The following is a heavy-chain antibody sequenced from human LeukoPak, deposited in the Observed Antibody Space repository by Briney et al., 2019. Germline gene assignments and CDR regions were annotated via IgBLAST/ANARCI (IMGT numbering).Heavy chain of an antibody. CDR3: ARDRIFDPFDI. J-gene: IGHJ3*02. CDR2: IKQDGSEN. CDR1: GFYFSTYV. D-gene: IGHD3-3*02. V-gene: IGHV3-7*03. Sequence: QPGGSLRLSCAASGFYFSTYVMGWVRQAPGKGLEWVANIKQDGSENFYVDSVKGRFTISRDNARNSLSLQMNSLRADDTAVYYCARDRIFDPFDIWGQGTMVTVSS.